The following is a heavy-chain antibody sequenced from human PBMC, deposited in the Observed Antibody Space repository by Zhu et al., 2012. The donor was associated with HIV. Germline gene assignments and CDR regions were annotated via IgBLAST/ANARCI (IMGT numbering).Heavy chain of an antibody. V-gene: IGHV4-38-2*01. J-gene: IGHJ4*02. CDR2: IHHGGTT. Sequence: QVQLQESGPGLVKPSETLSLTCDVSGYSISSGYFWGWIRQPQGKGLEWIGAIHHGGTTSYNPSLKSRVAISVDTSRNQFSLRLSSVTAADTAVYYCTRHSLSTYGVWGQGTLVTVS. CDR3: TRHSLSTYGV. CDR1: GYSISSGYF. D-gene: IGHD4-17*01.